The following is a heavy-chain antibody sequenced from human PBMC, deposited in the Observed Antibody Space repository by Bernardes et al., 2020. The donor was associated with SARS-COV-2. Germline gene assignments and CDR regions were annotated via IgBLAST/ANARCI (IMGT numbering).Heavy chain of an antibody. D-gene: IGHD3-22*01. CDR2: ISGSGGST. CDR3: AREGDYYDGSGYYYNVFDI. Sequence: GRPLSVSGAASGFTFSCYAMNWVRQAPGQGLEWLSSISGSGGSTYYADSVKGRFTISRDNSKTTLYLQMNSLRAEDTALYYCAREGDYYDGSGYYYNVFDIWGQGTMVTVSS. V-gene: IGHV3-23*01. CDR1: GFTFSCYA. J-gene: IGHJ3*02.